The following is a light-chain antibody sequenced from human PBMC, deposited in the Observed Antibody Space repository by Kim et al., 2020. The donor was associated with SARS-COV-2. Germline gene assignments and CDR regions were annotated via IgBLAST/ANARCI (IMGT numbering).Light chain of an antibody. CDR3: QQYDIPPFT. CDR1: KTVNNW. Sequence: SAFVGDRVTITCRASKTVNNWLAWYQQKPGKAPKVLVFDASSLESGVPSTFSGSGSGTEFTLTISSLQPDDFATYYCQQYDIPPFTFGQGTKLEI. J-gene: IGKJ2*01. CDR2: DAS. V-gene: IGKV1-5*01.